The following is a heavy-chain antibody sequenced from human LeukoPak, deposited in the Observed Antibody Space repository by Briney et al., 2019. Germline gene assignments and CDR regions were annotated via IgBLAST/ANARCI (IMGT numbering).Heavy chain of an antibody. Sequence: PSETLSLTCAVYGGSFSGYYWSWIRQPAGKGLEWIGRIYTSGSTNYNPSLKSRITISVDTSKNQFSLKLSSATAADTAVYYCARNSCPSGSCYDNRGYFDYWGQGTLVTVSS. CDR3: ARNSCPSGSCYDNRGYFDY. CDR2: IYTSGST. J-gene: IGHJ4*02. D-gene: IGHD2-15*01. V-gene: IGHV4-59*10. CDR1: GGSFSGYY.